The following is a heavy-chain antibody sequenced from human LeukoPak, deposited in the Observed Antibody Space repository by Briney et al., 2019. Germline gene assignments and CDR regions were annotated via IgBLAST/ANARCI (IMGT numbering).Heavy chain of an antibody. CDR2: ISGSGGST. CDR1: GFTFSSYA. D-gene: IGHD6-25*01. Sequence: PGGSLRLSCAASGFTFSSYAMSWVRQAPGKGLEWVSVISGSGGSTHYADSVKGRFTISRDNSKNTLYLQMNSLRAEDTAVYYCAKDRSIVAAAIFDYWGQGTLVTVSS. V-gene: IGHV3-23*01. J-gene: IGHJ4*02. CDR3: AKDRSIVAAAIFDY.